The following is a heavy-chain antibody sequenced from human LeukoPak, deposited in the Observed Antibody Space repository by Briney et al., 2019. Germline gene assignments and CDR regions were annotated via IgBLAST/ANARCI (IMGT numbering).Heavy chain of an antibody. D-gene: IGHD6-6*01. CDR1: GGSFSSYY. J-gene: IGHJ4*02. V-gene: IGHV4-59*01. CDR3: AREARSIAARRFDY. Sequence: SETLSLTCAVYGGSFSSYYWSWIRQPPGKGLEWIGYIYYSGSTNYNPSLKSRVTISVDTSKNQFSLKLSSVTAADTAVYYCAREARSIAARRFDYWGQGTLVTVSS. CDR2: IYYSGST.